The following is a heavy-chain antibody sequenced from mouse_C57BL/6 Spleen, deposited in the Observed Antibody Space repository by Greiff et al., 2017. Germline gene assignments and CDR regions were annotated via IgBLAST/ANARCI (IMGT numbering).Heavy chain of an antibody. V-gene: IGHV7-3*01. J-gene: IGHJ4*01. Sequence: EVKLVESGGGLVQPGGSLSLSCAASGFTFTDYYMSWVRQPPGKALEWLGFIRNKANGYTTEYSASVKGRFTISRDNSQSILYLQMNALRAEDSATYYCARYDDDYDGLYYYAMDYWGQGTSVTVSS. D-gene: IGHD2-4*01. CDR2: IRNKANGYTT. CDR1: GFTFTDYY. CDR3: ARYDDDYDGLYYYAMDY.